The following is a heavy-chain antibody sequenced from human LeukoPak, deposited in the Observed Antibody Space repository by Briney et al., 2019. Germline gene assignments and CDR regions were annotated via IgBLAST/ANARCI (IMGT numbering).Heavy chain of an antibody. V-gene: IGHV4-61*01. CDR2: IYYSGST. Sequence: SETLSLTCTVSGYSISSGYYWGWIRQPPGKGLEWIGYIYYSGSTNYNPSLKSRVTISVDTSKNQFSLKLSSVTAADTAVYYCARAMDGGYDDYYYYYMDVWGKGTTVTVSS. CDR1: GYSISSGYY. D-gene: IGHD5-12*01. CDR3: ARAMDGGYDDYYYYYMDV. J-gene: IGHJ6*03.